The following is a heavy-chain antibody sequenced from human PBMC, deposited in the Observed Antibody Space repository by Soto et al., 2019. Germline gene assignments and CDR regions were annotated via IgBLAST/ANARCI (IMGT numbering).Heavy chain of an antibody. CDR1: GGSISSGGYY. J-gene: IGHJ5*02. V-gene: IGHV4-31*03. D-gene: IGHD6-19*01. CDR2: IYYSGST. CDR3: ARGKGIAVACNHWFGP. Sequence: QVQLQESGPGLVKPSQTLSLTCTVSGGSISSGGYYWSWIRQHPGKGLEWIGYIYYSGSTYYNPSLKGRGTLTVGPSKNQFSPKLSSVTAAGKGVDYCARGKGIAVACNHWFGPLGQGTLVTVFS.